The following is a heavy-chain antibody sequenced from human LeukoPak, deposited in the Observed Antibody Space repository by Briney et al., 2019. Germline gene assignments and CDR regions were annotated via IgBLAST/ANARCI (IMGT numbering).Heavy chain of an antibody. CDR1: GFSFSNYA. J-gene: IGHJ4*02. Sequence: QTGGSLRLSCAASGFSFSNYAMSWVRQASGKGLEWVSVISGSGGSTYYADSVKGRVTISRDNSKNTLYLQMNSLRAEDTAVYYCAKQYLPRGTMTDFDYWGQGTLVTVSS. CDR3: AKQYLPRGTMTDFDY. D-gene: IGHD3-22*01. V-gene: IGHV3-23*01. CDR2: ISGSGGST.